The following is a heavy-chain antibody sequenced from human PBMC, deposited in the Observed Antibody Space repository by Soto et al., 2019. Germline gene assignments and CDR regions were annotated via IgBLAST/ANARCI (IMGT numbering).Heavy chain of an antibody. J-gene: IGHJ6*02. V-gene: IGHV1-2*04. D-gene: IGHD5-12*01. Sequence: SVKASCKASGYTFTGYYMHWVRHAPGQGLEWMGWINPNSGGTNYAQKFQGWVTMTRDTSISTAYMELSRLRSDDTAVYYCARAPSVDIVATGGPKDYYYYYGMDVWGQGTTVTGAS. CDR1: GYTFTGYY. CDR3: ARAPSVDIVATGGPKDYYYYYGMDV. CDR2: INPNSGGT.